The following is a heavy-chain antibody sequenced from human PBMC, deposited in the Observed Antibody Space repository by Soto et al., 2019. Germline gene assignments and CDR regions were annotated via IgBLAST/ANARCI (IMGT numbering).Heavy chain of an antibody. CDR3: ESTVTTEADYYYGMDV. J-gene: IGHJ6*02. D-gene: IGHD4-17*01. Sequence: QVQLVQSGAEVKKPGSSVKVSCKASGGTFSSYTISWVRQAPGQGLEWMGRIIPIFGIANYAQKFQGRVTITGGKSTSTACMGLSSVRSEDTAVYYCESTVTTEADYYYGMDVCGQGTTVTVSS. V-gene: IGHV1-69*02. CDR1: GGTFSSYT. CDR2: IIPIFGIA.